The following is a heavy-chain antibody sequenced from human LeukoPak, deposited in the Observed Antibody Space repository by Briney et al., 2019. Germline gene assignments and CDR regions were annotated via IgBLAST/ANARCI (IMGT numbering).Heavy chain of an antibody. Sequence: GRSLRLSCAASGFTFSSYGMNWVRQAPGKGLEWVSYISTTGSSIYYADSVKGRFTISRDNVKNLLYLQMNSLRAEDTAVYYCARVQRGIAVALDYWGQGTLATVSS. CDR2: ISTTGSSI. D-gene: IGHD6-19*01. CDR1: GFTFSSYG. J-gene: IGHJ4*02. CDR3: ARVQRGIAVALDY. V-gene: IGHV3-48*04.